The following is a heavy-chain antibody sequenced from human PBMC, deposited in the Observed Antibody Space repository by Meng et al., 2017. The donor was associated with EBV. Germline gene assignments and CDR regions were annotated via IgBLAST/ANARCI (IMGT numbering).Heavy chain of an antibody. V-gene: IGHV4-39*07. CDR3: VRGYDYGDYVDY. CDR1: GGSTSTTNYS. D-gene: IGHD4-17*01. Sequence: LQPHDSCLALVTPTSSLSPIFTVSGGSTSTTNYSWGRIRQPPGKGLEWIGTFYSVATTFYNPSRKSRLTISVDTSKNQFSLRLSSVTAADTAIYYCVRGYDYGDYVDYWGQGTLVTVSS. J-gene: IGHJ4*02. CDR2: FYSVATT.